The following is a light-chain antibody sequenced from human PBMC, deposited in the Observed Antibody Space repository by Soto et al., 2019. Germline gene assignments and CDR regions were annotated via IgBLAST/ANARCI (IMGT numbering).Light chain of an antibody. CDR3: QHSSAWCT. J-gene: IGKJ1*01. CDR2: DAS. Sequence: TVLTQSPATLSLSPGDRATLSCRASQTISTFLAWYQHKPGQTPRLLIYDASIRAAVIPSMFRGSWSGSDFSLTIVSLVPNDSAMYYSQHSSAWCTFGQGTKV. CDR1: QTISTF. V-gene: IGKV3-11*01.